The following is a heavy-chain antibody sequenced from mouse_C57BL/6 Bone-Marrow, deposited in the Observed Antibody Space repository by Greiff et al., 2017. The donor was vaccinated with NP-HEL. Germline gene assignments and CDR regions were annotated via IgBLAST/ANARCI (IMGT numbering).Heavy chain of an antibody. CDR1: GYTFTSYW. CDR2: IDPSDSYT. D-gene: IGHD2-4*01. CDR3: ARRGDYGGDYYAMDY. Sequence: VQLQQPGAELVMPGASVKLSCKASGYTFTSYWMHWVKQRPGQGLEWIGEIDPSDSYTNYNQKFKGKSTLTVDKSSSTAYMQLSSLTSEDSAVYYCARRGDYGGDYYAMDYWGQGTSVTVSS. J-gene: IGHJ4*01. V-gene: IGHV1-69*01.